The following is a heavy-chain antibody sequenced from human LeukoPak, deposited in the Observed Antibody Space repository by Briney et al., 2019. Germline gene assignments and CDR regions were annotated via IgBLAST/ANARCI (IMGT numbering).Heavy chain of an antibody. J-gene: IGHJ4*02. CDR1: GFTFSSYA. CDR2: ISYDGSNK. CDR3: AKDYGYSYGHFDY. V-gene: IGHV3-30*04. Sequence: GRSLRLSCAASGFTFSSYAMHWVRQAPGKGLEWVAVISYDGSNKYYADSVKGRFTISRDNAKNSLYLQMNSLRAEDTALYYCAKDYGYSYGHFDYWGQGTLVTVSS. D-gene: IGHD5-18*01.